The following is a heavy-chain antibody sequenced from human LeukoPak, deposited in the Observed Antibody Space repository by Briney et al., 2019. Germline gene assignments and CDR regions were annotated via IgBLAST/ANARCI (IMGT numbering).Heavy chain of an antibody. CDR2: IKEDGSEK. D-gene: IGHD3-10*01. CDR1: GFIFSSCW. J-gene: IGHJ4*02. V-gene: IGHV3-7*01. Sequence: GGSLRLSCAASGFIFSSCWVSWVRQAPGKGLEWVASIKEDGSEKKHADSVKGRFTISRDNSKNTLYLQMNSLRAEDTAVYYCAKDLYGSGSYEIRLFDYWGQGTLATVSS. CDR3: AKDLYGSGSYEIRLFDY.